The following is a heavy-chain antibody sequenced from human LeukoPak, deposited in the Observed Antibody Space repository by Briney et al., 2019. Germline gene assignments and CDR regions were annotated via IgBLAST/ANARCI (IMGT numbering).Heavy chain of an antibody. CDR2: ISYDGSNK. Sequence: GGSLRLSCAASGFTFSSYAMHWVRQAPGKGLEGVAVISYDGSNKYYADSVKGRFTISRDNSTNTLYLQMNSLRAEDTAVYYCARDRQTLDYFDYWGQGTLVTVSS. CDR3: ARDRQTLDYFDY. V-gene: IGHV3-30-3*01. J-gene: IGHJ4*02. CDR1: GFTFSSYA.